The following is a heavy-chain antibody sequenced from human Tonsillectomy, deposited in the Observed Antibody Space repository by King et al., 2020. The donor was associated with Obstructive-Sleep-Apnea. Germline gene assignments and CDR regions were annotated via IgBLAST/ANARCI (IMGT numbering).Heavy chain of an antibody. V-gene: IGHV3-15*01. Sequence: VQLVESGGGLVKPGGSLRLSCAASGFTFSNAWMSWVRQAPGKGLEWVGRIKSKTDGGTTDYAAPGKGRVTISRDDSKNTLYLQMNSLKTEDTAVYYCTTDGYDFWSGLYYFDYWGQGTLVTVSS. CDR2: IKSKTDGGTT. D-gene: IGHD3-3*01. CDR3: TTDGYDFWSGLYYFDY. CDR1: GFTFSNAW. J-gene: IGHJ4*02.